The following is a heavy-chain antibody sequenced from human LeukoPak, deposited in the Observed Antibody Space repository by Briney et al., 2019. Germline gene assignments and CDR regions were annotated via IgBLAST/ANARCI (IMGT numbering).Heavy chain of an antibody. V-gene: IGHV4-39*01. J-gene: IGHJ4*02. CDR1: GGSISSSSYY. CDR3: ARQVRDSSPGLYFDY. Sequence: SETLSLTCTVSGGSISSSSYYWGWIRQPPGKGLEWIGSIYYSGSTYYNPSLKRRVTISVDTSKNQFSLKLSFVTAADTAVYYCARQVRDSSPGLYFDYWGQGTLVTVSS. D-gene: IGHD3-22*01. CDR2: IYYSGST.